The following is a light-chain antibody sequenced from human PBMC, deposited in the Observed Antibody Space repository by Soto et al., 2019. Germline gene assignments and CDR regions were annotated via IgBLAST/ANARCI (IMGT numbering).Light chain of an antibody. Sequence: EIVLTQSPDTLSLSPGERATLSCRASQTVSSTYLAWYQQRPGQAPRLLIYGASSRATGIPDRFSGSGSGTDFTLTVGRLEPEDFALYFCQQYGSSPVTFGQGTRLEI. CDR3: QQYGSSPVT. J-gene: IGKJ5*01. V-gene: IGKV3-20*01. CDR2: GAS. CDR1: QTVSSTY.